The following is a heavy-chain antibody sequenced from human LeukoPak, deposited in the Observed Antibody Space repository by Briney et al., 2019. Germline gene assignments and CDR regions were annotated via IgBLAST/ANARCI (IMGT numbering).Heavy chain of an antibody. Sequence: GGSLRLSCAASGFTVSDNYMTWVRQAPGKGLEWVSSIYSAGATHYAESVKGRFTISRDNSKNTLYLQMNSLRAEDTAVYYCAKSGRYYYDSSGYFGYWGQGTLVTVSS. J-gene: IGHJ4*02. CDR1: GFTVSDNY. D-gene: IGHD3-22*01. CDR2: IYSAGAT. CDR3: AKSGRYYYDSSGYFGY. V-gene: IGHV3-53*01.